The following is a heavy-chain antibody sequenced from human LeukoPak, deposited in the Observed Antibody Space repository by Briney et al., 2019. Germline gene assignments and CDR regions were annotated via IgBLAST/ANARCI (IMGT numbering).Heavy chain of an antibody. CDR2: ISSSSSYI. V-gene: IGHV3-21*04. CDR3: ARVRTTGQRLDY. J-gene: IGHJ4*02. CDR1: GFSFRNFG. D-gene: IGHD6-25*01. Sequence: GSLRLSCAASGFSFRNFGMHWVRQAPGKGLEWVSSISSSSSYIYHADSVKGRFTISRDNAKNSLYLQMNSLRAEDTAVYYCARVRTTGQRLDYWGQGTLVTVSS.